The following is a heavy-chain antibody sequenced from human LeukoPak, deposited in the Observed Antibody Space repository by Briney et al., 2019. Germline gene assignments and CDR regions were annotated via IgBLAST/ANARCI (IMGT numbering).Heavy chain of an antibody. Sequence: SETLSLTCAVSGGSFSGYYWTWIRQPPGKGLEWIGEINHSGSANYNPSLMSRVTISLDTSKNHFPLNLSSVTAADTAVYYCARGQGTVTTHWGQGTLVTVSS. CDR1: GGSFSGYY. V-gene: IGHV4-34*01. CDR2: INHSGSA. D-gene: IGHD4-11*01. CDR3: ARGQGTVTTH. J-gene: IGHJ4*02.